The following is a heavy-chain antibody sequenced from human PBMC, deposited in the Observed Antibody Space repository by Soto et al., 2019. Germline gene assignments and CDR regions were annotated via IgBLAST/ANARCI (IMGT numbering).Heavy chain of an antibody. D-gene: IGHD6-13*01. J-gene: IGHJ4*02. CDR1: GGSISSYY. Sequence: PSETLSLTCTVSGGSISSYYWSWIRQPPGKGLEWIGYIYYSGSTNYNPSLKSRVTISVDRSKNQFSLKLSSVTAADTAVYYCARRYSSSFDYWGQGTLVTVSS. CDR2: IYYSGST. V-gene: IGHV4-59*08. CDR3: ARRYSSSFDY.